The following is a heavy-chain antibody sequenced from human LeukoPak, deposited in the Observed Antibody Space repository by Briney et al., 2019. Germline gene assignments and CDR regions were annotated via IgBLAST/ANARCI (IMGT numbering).Heavy chain of an antibody. CDR1: EYTFTPYD. J-gene: IGHJ4*02. CDR3: ARAKVLVPDH. Sequence: ASVKVSCKAAEYTFTPYDTPWMGQAPGQGPEWMGWINPNSGGTNFAQKFQGRVTMTSDTSISTAYMELSSLRSDDTAIYYCARAKVLVPDHWGQGTLVTVSS. CDR2: INPNSGGT. V-gene: IGHV1-2*02.